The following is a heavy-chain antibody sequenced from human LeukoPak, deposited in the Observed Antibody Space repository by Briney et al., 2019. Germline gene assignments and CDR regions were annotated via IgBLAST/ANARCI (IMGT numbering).Heavy chain of an antibody. V-gene: IGHV4-34*01. D-gene: IGHD5-24*01. CDR2: INHSGST. Sequence: PSETLSLTCAVYGGSFSGYYWSWIRQPPGKGLEWIGEINHSGSTNDNPSLKSRVTISVDTSKNQVALQLSSVAAADTAVYYCARGESGMATTIACWGQGTLVSVSS. CDR1: GGSFSGYY. J-gene: IGHJ4*02. CDR3: ARGESGMATTIAC.